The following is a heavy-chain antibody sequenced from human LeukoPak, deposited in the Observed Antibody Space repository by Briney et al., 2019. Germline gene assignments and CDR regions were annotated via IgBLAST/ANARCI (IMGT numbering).Heavy chain of an antibody. J-gene: IGHJ3*02. CDR3: ASEQSSWGDAFDI. CDR1: GFTLSSNY. V-gene: IGHV3-66*01. Sequence: GGSLRLSCAASGFTLSSNYMSWVRQAPGKGLEWVSVIYSGGSTYYADSVKGRFTISRDNSKNTLYLQMNSLRAEDTAVYYCASEQSSWGDAFDIWGQGTMVTVSS. CDR2: IYSGGST. D-gene: IGHD2-15*01.